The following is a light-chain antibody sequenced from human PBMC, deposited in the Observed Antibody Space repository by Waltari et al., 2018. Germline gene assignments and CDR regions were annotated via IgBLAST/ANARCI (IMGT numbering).Light chain of an antibody. J-gene: IGKJ1*01. V-gene: IGKV3-20*01. CDR1: QSVGKY. Sequence: VLTQSPGTLPLSPGEGATFSCRASQSVGKYLAWYQQRPGQAPRLLIYHASIRATGIPDRFSGSGSETDFSLTISRLEPEDFAVYYCQKYQSLPATFGQGTKVEI. CDR3: QKYQSLPAT. CDR2: HAS.